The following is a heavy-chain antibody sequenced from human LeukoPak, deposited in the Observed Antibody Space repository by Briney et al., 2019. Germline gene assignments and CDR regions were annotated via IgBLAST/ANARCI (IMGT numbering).Heavy chain of an antibody. J-gene: IGHJ6*02. V-gene: IGHV3-30*03. CDR2: ISYDGSNK. CDR1: GFTFSSYG. CDR3: ARNYGRVVPANQKKNSYYYYYGMDV. D-gene: IGHD2-2*01. Sequence: GGSLRLSCAAPGFTFSSYGMHWVRQAPGKGLEWVAVISYDGSNKYYADSVKGRFTISRDNSKNTLYLQMNSLRAEDTAVYYCARNYGRVVPANQKKNSYYYYYGMDVWGQGTTVTVSS.